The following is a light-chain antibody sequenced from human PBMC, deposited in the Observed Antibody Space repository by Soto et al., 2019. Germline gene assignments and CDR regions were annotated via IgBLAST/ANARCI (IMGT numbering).Light chain of an antibody. J-gene: IGKJ2*01. CDR2: GAS. CDR3: QQYGGSYT. V-gene: IGKV3-20*01. CDR1: QSVSSTY. Sequence: EIVLTQSPGTLSLSPGERATLSCRASQSVSSTYLAWYQQKPGQAPRLLIYGASSRATGIPDRFSGSGSGTDFILTISRLEPEDFAVYYCQQYGGSYTFGQGTKLDIK.